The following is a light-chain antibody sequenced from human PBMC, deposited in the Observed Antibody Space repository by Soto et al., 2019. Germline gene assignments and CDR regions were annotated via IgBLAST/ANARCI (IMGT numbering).Light chain of an antibody. CDR3: QQRSKWT. V-gene: IGKV3-11*01. J-gene: IGKJ1*01. Sequence: EIVLPQSPATLSLSPGDRATLSCRASQSVSSYLAWYQQKPGQAPRLLIYDASNRATGIPARFSGSGSGTDVTLTISSLEPEDFAVYYCQQRSKWTFGQGTKVEIK. CDR2: DAS. CDR1: QSVSSY.